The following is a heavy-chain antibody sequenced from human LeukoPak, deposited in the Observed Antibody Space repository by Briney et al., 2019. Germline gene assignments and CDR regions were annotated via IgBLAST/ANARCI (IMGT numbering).Heavy chain of an antibody. CDR2: IYPGDSDT. J-gene: IGHJ6*03. D-gene: IGHD2/OR15-2a*01. CDR1: GYSFTSYW. CDR3: AKFLGHYWYYMDV. Sequence: GESLKISCKGSGYSFTSYWIGWVRQMPGKGLEWMGIIYPGDSDTRYSPSFQGQVTISADKSISTAYLQWSSLKASDTAMYCCAKFLGHYWYYMDVWGKGTTVTVSS. V-gene: IGHV5-51*01.